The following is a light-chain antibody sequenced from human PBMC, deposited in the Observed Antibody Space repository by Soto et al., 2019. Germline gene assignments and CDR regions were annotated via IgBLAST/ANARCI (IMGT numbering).Light chain of an antibody. V-gene: IGKV3-20*01. CDR2: GAS. CDR1: QSVRSNY. Sequence: EIVLTQSPGTLSLSPGERATLSCRASQSVRSNYLAWYQQKPGQAPRLLIYGASSRATGIPDRFSGSGSGTDFTLTISRLEPKDFAVYSCQQYGYGEDTFGPGTKLEIK. CDR3: QQYGYGEDT. J-gene: IGKJ2*01.